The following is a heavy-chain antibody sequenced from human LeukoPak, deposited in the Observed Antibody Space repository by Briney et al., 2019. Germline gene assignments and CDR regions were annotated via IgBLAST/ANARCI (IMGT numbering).Heavy chain of an antibody. Sequence: PGGSLRLSCAASGFAFRTYGMTWVRQAPGKGLEWVSGIGSDDNKHYGDSVKGRFTISRDNTENTVYLQMNSLRAEDTAVYYCAKDLFRWSFDYWGQGMLVTVSS. J-gene: IGHJ4*02. CDR1: GFAFRTYG. CDR3: AKDLFRWSFDY. V-gene: IGHV3-23*01. CDR2: IGSDDNK. D-gene: IGHD6-13*01.